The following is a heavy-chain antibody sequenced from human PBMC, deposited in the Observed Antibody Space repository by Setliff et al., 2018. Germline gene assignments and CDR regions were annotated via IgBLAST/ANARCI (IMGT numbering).Heavy chain of an antibody. CDR2: IYYSGGT. CDR1: GDSISSSNSF. CDR3: ARRYSTAWFFDY. V-gene: IGHV4-39*01. J-gene: IGHJ4*02. D-gene: IGHD6-19*01. Sequence: PSETLSLTCTVSGDSISSSNSFWGWIRQPPGKGLEWIGGIYYSGGTYYNPSLKSQVTLSVDTSKNQFSLRLSSLTAADTAVYYCARRYSTAWFFDYWGQGTLVTVSS.